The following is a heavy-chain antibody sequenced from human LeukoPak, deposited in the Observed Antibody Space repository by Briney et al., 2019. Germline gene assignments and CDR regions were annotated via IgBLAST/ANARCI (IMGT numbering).Heavy chain of an antibody. CDR3: GREGTYYHYWNGENVDY. CDR1: GFTFSSKW. Sequence: PGGSLRLSCAASGFTFSSKWMTWVRQAPGKGLEWVANTNHDGSQKHYAESVKGRFTISRDNAENSLHLQMNSLRDDDTAVYYCGREGTYYHYWNGENVDYWGQGPGVTVSS. CDR2: TNHDGSQK. V-gene: IGHV3-7*01. D-gene: IGHD3-3*02. J-gene: IGHJ4*02.